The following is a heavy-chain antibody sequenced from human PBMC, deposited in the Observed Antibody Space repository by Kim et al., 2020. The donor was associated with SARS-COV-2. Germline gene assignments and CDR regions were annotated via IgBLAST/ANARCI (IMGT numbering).Heavy chain of an antibody. V-gene: IGHV4-31*03. D-gene: IGHD3-10*01. CDR3: ATGGYYGSGSYPIGEQTLDY. CDR1: GGSISSGGYY. Sequence: SETLSLTCTVSGGSISSGGYYWSWIRQHPGKGLEWIGYIYYSGSTYYNPSLKSRVTISVDTSKNQFSLKLSSVTAADTAVYYCATGGYYGSGSYPIGEQTLDYWGQGTLVTVSS. CDR2: IYYSGST. J-gene: IGHJ4*02.